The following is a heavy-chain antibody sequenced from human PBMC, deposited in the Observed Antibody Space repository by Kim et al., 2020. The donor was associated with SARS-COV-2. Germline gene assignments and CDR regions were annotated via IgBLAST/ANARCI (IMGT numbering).Heavy chain of an antibody. V-gene: IGHV3-13*04. CDR1: GFTFSSYD. J-gene: IGHJ6*02. D-gene: IGHD1-26*01. CDR2: IGTAGDT. CDR3: ARAPRVGATRGYYGMDV. Sequence: GGSLRLSCAASGFTFSSYDMHWVRQATGKGLEWVSAIGTAGDTYYPGSVKGRFTISRENAKNSLYLQMNSLRAGDTAVYYCARAPRVGATRGYYGMDVWGQGTTVTVSS.